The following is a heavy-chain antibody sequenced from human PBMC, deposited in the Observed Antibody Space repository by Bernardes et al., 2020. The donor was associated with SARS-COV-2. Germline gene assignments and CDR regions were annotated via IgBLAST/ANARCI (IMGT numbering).Heavy chain of an antibody. V-gene: IGHV1-69*04. Sequence: SVKVSCKASGGTFSSYTISWVRQAPGQGLEWMGRIIPIHGIANYAQKFQGRVTITADTSTSTAYMELSSLRSEDTAVYYCAREGVGYCSTTSCYLFDYWGQGTLVTVSS. CDR3: AREGVGYCSTTSCYLFDY. CDR1: GGTFSSYT. J-gene: IGHJ4*02. D-gene: IGHD2-2*01. CDR2: IIPIHGIA.